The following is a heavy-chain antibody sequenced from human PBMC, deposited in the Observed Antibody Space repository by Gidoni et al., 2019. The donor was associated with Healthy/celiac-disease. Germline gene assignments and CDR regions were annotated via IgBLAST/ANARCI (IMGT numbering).Heavy chain of an antibody. CDR3: ARDGGGYNLHYYYYMDV. D-gene: IGHD5-12*01. Sequence: QVQLVESGGGVVQPGRSLRLSCAASGFTFSSYGMHWVRQAPGKGLEWVAVIWYDGSNKYYADSVKGRFTISRDNSKNTLYLQMNSLRAEDTAVYYCARDGGGYNLHYYYYMDVWGKGTTVTVSS. J-gene: IGHJ6*03. V-gene: IGHV3-33*01. CDR2: IWYDGSNK. CDR1: GFTFSSYG.